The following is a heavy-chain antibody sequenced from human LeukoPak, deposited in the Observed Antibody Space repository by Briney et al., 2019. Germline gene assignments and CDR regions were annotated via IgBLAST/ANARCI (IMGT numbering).Heavy chain of an antibody. J-gene: IGHJ4*02. CDR2: IFPSGGEI. Sequence: PGGSLRLSCAASGFTFSTFAMIWVRQPPGKGLEWVSSIFPSGGEIHYADSVRGRFTISRDNAKNSLYLQMNSLRAEDTAVYYCASQYYYGSGSPAAYDYWGQGTLVTVSS. CDR3: ASQYYYGSGSPAAYDY. CDR1: GFTFSTFA. V-gene: IGHV3-21*04. D-gene: IGHD3-10*01.